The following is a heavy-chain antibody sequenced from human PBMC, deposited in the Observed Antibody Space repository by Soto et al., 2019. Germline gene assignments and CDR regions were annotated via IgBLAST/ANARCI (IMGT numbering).Heavy chain of an antibody. J-gene: IGHJ4*01. D-gene: IGHD2-21*02. Sequence: ASVKVSCKASGYVLSSYNMHWVRQAPGQGLEWMGIINPSGGRTSHAQKFQDRVTMTRDTSTSTVYMELSSLRSDDTAVYYCARTYCAADCPRRDFDYWG. CDR1: GYVLSSYN. CDR3: ARTYCAADCPRRDFDY. CDR2: INPSGGRT. V-gene: IGHV1-46*01.